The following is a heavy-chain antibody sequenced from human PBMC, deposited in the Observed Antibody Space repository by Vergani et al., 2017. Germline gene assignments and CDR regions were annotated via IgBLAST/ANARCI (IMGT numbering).Heavy chain of an antibody. V-gene: IGHV5-51*01. D-gene: IGHD1-1*01. CDR1: EYSFGNYW. CDR3: ARHTTYTDS. CDR2: IYPADSDT. Sequence: EVELVQSGPEMRKPGESVTISCKGSEYSFGNYWIGWVRQMPGKGLEWMGIIYPADSDTRYSPSFQGHVTISTVKSISNAFLQWDSLKASDTALYYCARHTTYTDSWGQGTLVTVSS. J-gene: IGHJ4*02.